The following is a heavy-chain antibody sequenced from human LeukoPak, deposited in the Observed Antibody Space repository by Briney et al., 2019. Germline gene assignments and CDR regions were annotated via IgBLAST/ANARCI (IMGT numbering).Heavy chain of an antibody. Sequence: GGSLRLSCAASGFTFSSYSMNWVRQAPGKGLEWVSGIKWDGGRTGYADSVKGRFTISRDNSKNTLYLQMNSLRAEDTAVYYCAKDRDILTGYYRTLDYWGQGTLVTVSS. CDR1: GFTFSSYS. D-gene: IGHD3-9*01. J-gene: IGHJ4*02. CDR3: AKDRDILTGYYRTLDY. CDR2: IKWDGGRT. V-gene: IGHV3-NL1*01.